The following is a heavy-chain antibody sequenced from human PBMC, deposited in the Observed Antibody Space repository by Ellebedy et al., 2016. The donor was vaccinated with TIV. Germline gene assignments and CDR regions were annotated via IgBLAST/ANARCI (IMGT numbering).Heavy chain of an antibody. CDR2: ISSKGSVT. V-gene: IGHV3-64*04. D-gene: IGHD2-2*01. CDR1: GFSFSTYA. J-gene: IGHJ4*02. CDR3: SRDPYQHIGY. Sequence: PGGSLRLSCSASGFSFSTYAMQWVRQAPGKGLEFVSGISSKGSVTYYADSVKGRFTVYRDNSKNTLYLQMNSLRAEDTAVYYCSRDPYQHIGYWGQGTLVTVSS.